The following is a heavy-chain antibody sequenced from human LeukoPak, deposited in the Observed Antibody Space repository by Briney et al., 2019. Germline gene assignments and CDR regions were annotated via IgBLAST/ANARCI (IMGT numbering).Heavy chain of an antibody. V-gene: IGHV3-21*01. J-gene: IGHJ4*02. CDR3: ARGQQQLVPSDY. D-gene: IGHD6-13*01. CDR2: ISSSSSYI. Sequence: GGSLRLSCAASGFTFSSYSMNWVRQAPGKGLEWVSSISSSSSYIYYADSVKGRSTISRDNAKNSLYLQMNSLRAEDTAVYYCARGQQQLVPSDYWGQGTLVTVSS. CDR1: GFTFSSYS.